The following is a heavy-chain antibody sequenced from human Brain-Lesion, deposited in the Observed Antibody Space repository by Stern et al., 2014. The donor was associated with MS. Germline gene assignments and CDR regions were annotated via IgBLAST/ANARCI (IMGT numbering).Heavy chain of an antibody. Sequence: VQLVQSGAEVKKPGESLKISCKGSGYRFTSNWIGWVRQMPGKGLEWMGISLPGGSDTRYSPSVQGQVTISADKSISTAYLQWSSLQASDTAMYYCARRGDSSSSGFDYWGQGTLVIVSS. CDR2: SLPGGSDT. CDR1: GYRFTSNW. V-gene: IGHV5-51*01. CDR3: ARRGDSSSSGFDY. J-gene: IGHJ4*02. D-gene: IGHD6-6*01.